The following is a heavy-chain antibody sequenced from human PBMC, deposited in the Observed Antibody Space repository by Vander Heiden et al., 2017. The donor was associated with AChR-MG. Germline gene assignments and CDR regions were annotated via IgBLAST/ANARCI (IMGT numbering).Heavy chain of an antibody. J-gene: IGHJ4*02. CDR3: AKDIWIFGVGPGTASYYFDY. Sequence: EVQPVESGGGLVQPGRSLRLSCAASGFTFADYAMHGVRQAPGKGLEWVSGISWNSGSIGYADSVKGRFTISRDNAKNSLYLQMNSLRAEDTALYYCAKDIWIFGVGPGTASYYFDYWGQGTLVTVSS. CDR2: ISWNSGSI. CDR1: GFTFADYA. D-gene: IGHD3-3*01. V-gene: IGHV3-9*01.